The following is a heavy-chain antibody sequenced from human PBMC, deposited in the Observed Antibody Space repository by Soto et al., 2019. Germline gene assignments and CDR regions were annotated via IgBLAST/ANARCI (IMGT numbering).Heavy chain of an antibody. V-gene: IGHV1-18*01. J-gene: IGHJ6*03. D-gene: IGHD3-10*01. CDR2: ISAYNGNT. CDR3: ARMYYYGSGSYYTVNSHYYMDV. CDR1: GYTFTSYG. Sequence: GASVKVSCKASGYTFTSYGISWVRQAPGQGLEWMGWISAYNGNTNYAQKLQGRVTMTTDTSTSTAYMELRSLRSDDTAVYYCARMYYYGSGSYYTVNSHYYMDVWGKGTTVTVSS.